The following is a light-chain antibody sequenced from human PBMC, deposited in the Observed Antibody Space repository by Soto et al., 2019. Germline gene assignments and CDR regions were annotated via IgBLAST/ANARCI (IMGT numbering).Light chain of an antibody. CDR3: AAWGDSLNTWV. Sequence: QSVLTQPPSASGTPGQRVTISCSGSSSNIGSNAVSWYQHFPGTAPKVLIYSDDQRPSGVPDRFSGSKSGTSASLAISGLEAEDEDDYFGAAWGDSLNTWVFGGGTKLTVL. CDR1: SSNIGSNA. CDR2: SDD. J-gene: IGLJ3*02. V-gene: IGLV1-44*01.